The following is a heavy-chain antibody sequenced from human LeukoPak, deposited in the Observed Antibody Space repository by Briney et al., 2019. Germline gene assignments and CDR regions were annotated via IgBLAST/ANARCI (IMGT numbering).Heavy chain of an antibody. J-gene: IGHJ4*02. CDR1: GASMSNYY. CDR2: IYHSGTTYSGST. V-gene: IGHV4-39*07. CDR3: ARAGGYGLIDY. D-gene: IGHD5-18*01. Sequence: NPSETLSLTCNVSGASMSNYYWVWLRQPPGKGLEWIGSIYHSGTTYSGSTYYNPSLKSRVTISLDTSKNQFFLKVGSMTAADTAVYYCARAGGYGLIDYWGQGTMVTVSS.